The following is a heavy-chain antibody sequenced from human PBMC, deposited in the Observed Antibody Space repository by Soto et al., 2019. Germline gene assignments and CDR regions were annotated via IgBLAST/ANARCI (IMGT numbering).Heavy chain of an antibody. Sequence: EVQLVESGGGLVQPGGSLRLSCAASGFTFGTYWMSWVRQAPGKGLEWLATIKRDASERKYVDSVKGRFTLSRDNAKNSLYLQMDSLRAEDTAVYNCARDSGYGSRSSVNHYLDYWGHGTLVTVSS. CDR3: ARDSGYGSRSSVNHYLDY. J-gene: IGHJ4*01. V-gene: IGHV3-7*01. CDR1: GFTFGTYW. CDR2: IKRDASER. D-gene: IGHD3-10*01.